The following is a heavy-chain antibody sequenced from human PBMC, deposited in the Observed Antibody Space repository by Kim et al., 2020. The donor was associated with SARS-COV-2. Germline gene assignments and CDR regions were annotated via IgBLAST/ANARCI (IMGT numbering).Heavy chain of an antibody. CDR1: GGSITSGSYY. J-gene: IGHJ4*02. V-gene: IGHV4-39*01. CDR2: IYYNGNT. Sequence: SETLSLTCTVSGGSITSGSYYWGWIRQPPGKGLEWIGIIYYNGNTYYNPSLKSRVTISVDRSKNLFSLRLTSVTAADTAVYYCARCPCPPPYCSGGTCYSDYWGQGTLVTVSS. CDR3: ARCPCPPPYCSGGTCYSDY. D-gene: IGHD2-15*01.